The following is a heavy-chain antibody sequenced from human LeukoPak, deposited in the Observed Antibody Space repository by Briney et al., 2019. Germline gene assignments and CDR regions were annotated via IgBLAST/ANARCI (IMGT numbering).Heavy chain of an antibody. CDR3: ARRDNGWFDF. Sequence: SETLSLTCTVSGGSISSGDHYWSWIRQPPGEGLEWIAYIYYSGSTYYNPSLKSRVTISVDTSKNQLSLKLSSVTAADTAVYYCARRDNGWFDFWGQGTLVTVSS. J-gene: IGHJ5*01. D-gene: IGHD2-8*01. V-gene: IGHV4-30-4*01. CDR2: IYYSGST. CDR1: GGSISSGDHY.